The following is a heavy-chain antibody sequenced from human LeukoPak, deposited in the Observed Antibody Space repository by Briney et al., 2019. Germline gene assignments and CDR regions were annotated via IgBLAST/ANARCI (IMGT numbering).Heavy chain of an antibody. Sequence: SGGSLRLSCAASGFTFSSYAMSWVRQAPGKGLEWVSAISGSGGSTYYADSVKGRFTISRDNSKNTLYLQMNSLRAEDTAVYYCAKRAVPAVKSSHIDYWGQGTLVTVSS. CDR2: ISGSGGST. CDR1: GFTFSSYA. CDR3: AKRAVPAVKSSHIDY. J-gene: IGHJ4*02. V-gene: IGHV3-23*01. D-gene: IGHD2-2*01.